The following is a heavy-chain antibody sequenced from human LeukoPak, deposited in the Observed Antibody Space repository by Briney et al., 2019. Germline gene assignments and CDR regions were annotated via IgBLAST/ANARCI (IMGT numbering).Heavy chain of an antibody. J-gene: IGHJ4*02. V-gene: IGHV1-69*01. CDR2: IIPIFGTA. CDR3: ARAIVGASIVPGSFDY. CDR1: GRTFSSYA. D-gene: IGHD1-26*01. Sequence: SVKVSCKASGRTFSSYAISWVRQAPGQGLEWMGGIIPIFGTANYAQKFQGRVTITADESTSTAYMELSSLRSEDTAVYYCARAIVGASIVPGSFDYWGQGTLVTVSS.